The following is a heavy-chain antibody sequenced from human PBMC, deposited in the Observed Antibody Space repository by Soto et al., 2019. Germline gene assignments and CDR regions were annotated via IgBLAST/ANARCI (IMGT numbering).Heavy chain of an antibody. CDR3: ASFGVASMNWFDP. J-gene: IGHJ5*02. Sequence: TSETLSLTCTVGSISTYYWNWIRQPPGKGLEWIGYVYYSGSTNYSPSLKSRVTTSVDTSKNQFSLKLTSVTAADTAVYYCASFGVASMNWFDPWGQGTLVTVSS. V-gene: IGHV4-59*08. CDR1: GSISTYY. CDR2: VYYSGST. D-gene: IGHD3-3*01.